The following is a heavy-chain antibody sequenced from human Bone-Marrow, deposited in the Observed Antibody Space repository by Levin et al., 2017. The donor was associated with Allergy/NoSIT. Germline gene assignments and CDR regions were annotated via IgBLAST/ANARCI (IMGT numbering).Heavy chain of an antibody. Sequence: ASVKVSCKVSGYTLTDLSMHWVRQAPGKGLEWMAGFDTEDAEIVYAQQFQGRVTLTEDTSTDTAYMHLSSLTSEDTAMYYCATELGWMQRNWGQGTLVTVAS. D-gene: IGHD2-21*01. V-gene: IGHV1-24*01. CDR3: ATELGWMQRN. J-gene: IGHJ4*02. CDR2: FDTEDAEI. CDR1: GYTLTDLS.